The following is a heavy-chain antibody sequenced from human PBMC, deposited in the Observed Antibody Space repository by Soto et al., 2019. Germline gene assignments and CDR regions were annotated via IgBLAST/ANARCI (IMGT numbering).Heavy chain of an antibody. V-gene: IGHV1-69*06. CDR3: ARPRGYDDSSGYYSLGYFDY. J-gene: IGHJ4*02. D-gene: IGHD3-22*01. Sequence: QVQLVQSGAEVKKPGSSVKVSCKASGGTFSSYAISWVRQAPGQGLEWMGGIIPIFGTANYAQKFQGRVTSTADNATNTAYMELSSLRSEDTAVYYFARPRGYDDSSGYYSLGYFDYWGQGTLVTVSS. CDR1: GGTFSSYA. CDR2: IIPIFGTA.